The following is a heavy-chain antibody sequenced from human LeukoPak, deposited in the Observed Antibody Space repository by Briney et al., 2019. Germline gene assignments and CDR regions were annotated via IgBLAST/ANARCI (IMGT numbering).Heavy chain of an antibody. J-gene: IGHJ5*02. Sequence: GASVKVSCKASGYTFTSYYMHWVRQAPGQGLEWMGIINPSGGSTSYAQKFQGRVTMTRDTSTSTVYMELSSLRSEDTAVCYCASGQMVRGVLNWFDPWGQGTLVTVSS. D-gene: IGHD3-10*01. CDR2: INPSGGST. V-gene: IGHV1-46*01. CDR1: GYTFTSYY. CDR3: ASGQMVRGVLNWFDP.